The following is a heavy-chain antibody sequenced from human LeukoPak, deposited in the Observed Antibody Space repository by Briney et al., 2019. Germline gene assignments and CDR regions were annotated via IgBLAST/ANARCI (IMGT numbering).Heavy chain of an antibody. J-gene: IGHJ6*03. CDR3: ARAYYYGSGSWYYMDV. Sequence: GGSLRLSCAASGFTVSSNYMSWVRQAPGKGLEWVSSISSSSSYIYYADSVKGRFTISRDNAKNSLYLQMNSLRAEDTAVYYCARAYYYGSGSWYYMDVWGKGTTVTISS. CDR1: GFTVSSNY. V-gene: IGHV3-21*01. CDR2: ISSSSSYI. D-gene: IGHD3-10*01.